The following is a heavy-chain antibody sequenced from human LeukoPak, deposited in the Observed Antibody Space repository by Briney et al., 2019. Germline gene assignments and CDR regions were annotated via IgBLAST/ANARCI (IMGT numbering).Heavy chain of an antibody. CDR2: ISSSSSIK. J-gene: IGHJ4*02. V-gene: IGHV3-48*01. D-gene: IGHD3-22*01. Sequence: GGSLRLSCAASGFTFSSYSMNWVRQAPGKGLEWVSYISSSSSIKYYADSVKGRFTISRDNAKNSLYLQMNSLRAEDTAVYYCARLDSSGFDYWGQGTLVTVSS. CDR3: ARLDSSGFDY. CDR1: GFTFSSYS.